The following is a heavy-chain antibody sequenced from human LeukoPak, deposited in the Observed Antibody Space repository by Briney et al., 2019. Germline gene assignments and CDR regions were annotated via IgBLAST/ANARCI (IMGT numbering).Heavy chain of an antibody. CDR3: AKDYYYYMDV. Sequence: PGGSLRLSCAASGFTFSSYEMNWVRQAPGKGLEWVSYISSSGSTIYYADSVKGRFTTSRDNAKNSLYLQMNSLRAEDTAVYYCAKDYYYYMDVWGKGTTVTVSS. J-gene: IGHJ6*03. CDR2: ISSSGSTI. V-gene: IGHV3-48*03. CDR1: GFTFSSYE.